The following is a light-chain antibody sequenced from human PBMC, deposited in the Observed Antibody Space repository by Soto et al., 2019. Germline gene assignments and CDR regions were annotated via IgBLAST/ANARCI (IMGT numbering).Light chain of an antibody. V-gene: IGKV1-39*01. CDR3: QQSYGTPLT. CDR2: AAS. CDR1: QSISNY. Sequence: DMEMTQSPSSLSASVGDRVTITCRASQSISNYLNWYQHKPGKVPKLLIYAASSLQSGVPTRFSGRGSGTDFSLTINSLQPEDFATYYCQQSYGTPLTFGGGTKIEI. J-gene: IGKJ4*01.